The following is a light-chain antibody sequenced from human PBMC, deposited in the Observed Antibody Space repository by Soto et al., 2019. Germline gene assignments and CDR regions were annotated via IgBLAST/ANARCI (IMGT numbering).Light chain of an antibody. Sequence: SYELTQSPSMSVAPGQTATVTCGGRNIGAKSVHWYQQKPGQAPVLVVYDDSVRPSGIPERFSGSNSGNTATLTISRVEVGDEADYYCQVWDSGSTQYVFGAGTKVTVL. CDR1: NIGAKS. J-gene: IGLJ1*01. CDR3: QVWDSGSTQYV. CDR2: DDS. V-gene: IGLV3-21*02.